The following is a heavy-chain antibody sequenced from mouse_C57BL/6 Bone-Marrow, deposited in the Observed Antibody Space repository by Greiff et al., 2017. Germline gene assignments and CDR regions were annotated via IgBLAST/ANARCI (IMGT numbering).Heavy chain of an antibody. CDR3: AKERLIYYFDY. D-gene: IGHD3-2*02. CDR2: IYPRSGNT. J-gene: IGHJ2*01. CDR1: GYTFTSYG. Sequence: QVQLKQSGAELARPGASVKLSCEASGYTFTSYGISWVKQRTGQGLEWIGEIYPRSGNTYYNEKFKGKATLTADKSSSTAYMELRSLTSEDSAVYFCAKERLIYYFDYWGQGTTLTVSS. V-gene: IGHV1-81*01.